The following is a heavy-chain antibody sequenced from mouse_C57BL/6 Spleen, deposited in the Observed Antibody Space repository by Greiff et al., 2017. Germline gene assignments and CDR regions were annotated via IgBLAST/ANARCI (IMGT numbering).Heavy chain of an antibody. CDR1: GYSITSGYD. CDR3: ARGGNYDYDGAPWFAY. J-gene: IGHJ3*01. D-gene: IGHD2-4*01. Sequence: EVKLQESGPGMVKPSQSLSLTCTVTGYSITSGYDWHWIRHFPGNKLEWMGYISYSGSTNYNPSLKSRISITHDTSKNHFFLKLNSVTTEDTATYYCARGGNYDYDGAPWFAYWGQGTLVTVSA. CDR2: ISYSGST. V-gene: IGHV3-1*01.